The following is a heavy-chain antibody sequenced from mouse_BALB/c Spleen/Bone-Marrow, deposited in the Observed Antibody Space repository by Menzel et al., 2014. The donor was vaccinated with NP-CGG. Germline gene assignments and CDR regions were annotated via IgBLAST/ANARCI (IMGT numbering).Heavy chain of an antibody. CDR3: ARDSSGYFDY. J-gene: IGHJ2*01. Sequence: EVKLMESGGGLVKPGGSLKLSCAASGFTFSYYAMSWVRQSPEKSLEWVAEISSGGSYTYYPATVPGRFTISRDNAKNTLCLKMSGRRYEDTAMYYAARDSSGYFDYWGQGTTLTVSS. CDR1: GFTFSYYA. D-gene: IGHD3-1*01. V-gene: IGHV5-9-4*01. CDR2: ISSGGSYT.